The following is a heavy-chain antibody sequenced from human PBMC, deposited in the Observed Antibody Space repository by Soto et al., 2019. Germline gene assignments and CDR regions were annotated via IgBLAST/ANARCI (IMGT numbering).Heavy chain of an antibody. V-gene: IGHV1-69*01. CDR1: GYTFSSYE. CDR3: ARDRDRGMVTYFEY. CDR2: VIPVYGIP. D-gene: IGHD5-18*01. J-gene: IGHJ4*02. Sequence: QVQLVQSGGEVKKPGSSVKVSCKASGYTFSSYEISWVRQAPGQGLEWMGGVIPVYGIPNYAQKFQGRVTMAADGSTSTASMELRSLRSEGTAMYYCARDRDRGMVTYFEYWGQGTLVTVSS.